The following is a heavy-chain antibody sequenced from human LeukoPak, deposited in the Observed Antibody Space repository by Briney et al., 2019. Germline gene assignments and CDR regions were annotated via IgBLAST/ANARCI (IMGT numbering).Heavy chain of an antibody. J-gene: IGHJ4*02. V-gene: IGHV4-59*01. CDR3: ARGNADLLD. CDR1: DASISSYY. D-gene: IGHD1-26*01. CDR2: IYYIGYT. Sequence: PSETLSLTCTVSDASISSYYWSWIRQPPGKGLEWIGYIYYIGYTNYNPSLKGRVTMSVDTSNHQFSLRLSSVTAADTAVYYCARGNADLLDWGQGTLVTVSS.